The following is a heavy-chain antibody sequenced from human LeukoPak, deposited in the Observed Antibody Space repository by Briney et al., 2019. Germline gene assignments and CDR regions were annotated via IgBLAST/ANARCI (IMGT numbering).Heavy chain of an antibody. Sequence: GGSLRLSCAASGFTFSSYSMNWVRQAPGKGLEWVAIIKQDGSEKYYVDSVKGRFTISRDNAKNSLYLQTNSLRGEDTAVYYCARVSVVAGTWFFDYWGQGTLVTVSS. D-gene: IGHD1-7*01. CDR3: ARVSVVAGTWFFDY. CDR1: GFTFSSYS. V-gene: IGHV3-7*01. J-gene: IGHJ4*02. CDR2: IKQDGSEK.